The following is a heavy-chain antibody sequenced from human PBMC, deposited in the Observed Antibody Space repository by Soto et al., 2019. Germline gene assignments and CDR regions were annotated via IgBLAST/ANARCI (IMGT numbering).Heavy chain of an antibody. J-gene: IGHJ4*02. CDR2: IDGDGSRT. Sequence: GGSLRLSCAASGLTFSGYWMHWVRQAPGKGLVWVSRIDGDGSRTNYADSVKGRFTISRDNAKNTLYLQMNSLRAEDTAVYYCARELASYNDYWGQGTLVTVSS. CDR1: GLTFSGYW. CDR3: ARELASYNDY. V-gene: IGHV3-74*01. D-gene: IGHD1-1*01.